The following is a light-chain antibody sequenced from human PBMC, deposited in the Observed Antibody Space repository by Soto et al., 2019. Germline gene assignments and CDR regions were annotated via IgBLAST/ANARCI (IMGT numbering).Light chain of an antibody. CDR1: QSVTTR. CDR3: HQVNDWPRGT. Sequence: EIVLTQSPDTLSLSPGGRATLSCRASQSVTTRLAWYQQKPGQAPRLLIYGASTRATDIPARFSGGGSGTEFTLTINSLQSADVAVYYCHQVNDWPRGTFGQGTKVDIK. J-gene: IGKJ1*01. V-gene: IGKV3-15*01. CDR2: GAS.